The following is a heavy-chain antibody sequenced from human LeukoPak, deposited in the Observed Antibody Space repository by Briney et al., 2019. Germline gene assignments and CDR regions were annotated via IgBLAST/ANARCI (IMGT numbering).Heavy chain of an antibody. CDR1: GGSISSYY. Sequence: PSETLSLTCTVSGGSISSYYWSWIRQPPGKGLEWIGYIYYSGSTNYNPSLKSRVTISVDTSKNQFSLKLSFVTAADTAVYYCARGVYGDHLFDYWGQGTLVTVSS. CDR2: IYYSGST. CDR3: ARGVYGDHLFDY. V-gene: IGHV4-59*01. J-gene: IGHJ4*02. D-gene: IGHD4-17*01.